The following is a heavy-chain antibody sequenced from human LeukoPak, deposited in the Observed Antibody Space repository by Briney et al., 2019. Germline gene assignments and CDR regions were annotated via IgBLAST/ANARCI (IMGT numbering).Heavy chain of an antibody. CDR3: ARVGQGEWFFDL. Sequence: GGSLRLSCAASGFIFSNYWMHWVRQAPGKGLVWVSRIKTDGSTIAYADSVKGRFTISRDNAMNTLYLQMNSLGAEDTAVYYCARVGQGEWFFDLWGRGTLVTVSS. D-gene: IGHD1-26*01. CDR1: GFIFSNYW. CDR2: IKTDGSTI. J-gene: IGHJ2*01. V-gene: IGHV3-74*01.